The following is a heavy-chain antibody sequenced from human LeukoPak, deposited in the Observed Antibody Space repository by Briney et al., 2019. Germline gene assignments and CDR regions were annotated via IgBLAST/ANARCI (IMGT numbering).Heavy chain of an antibody. CDR3: ARADYDTSASTRKQIDY. Sequence: ASVKVSCKASGYTSTSYDIYWVRQATGQGLEWMGWMNPNSGNTGYAQKLQGRVTMSRNTSISTAYMELSNLRSEDTAVYYCARADYDTSASTRKQIDYWGQGTLVTVSS. J-gene: IGHJ4*02. D-gene: IGHD3-22*01. CDR2: MNPNSGNT. CDR1: GYTSTSYD. V-gene: IGHV1-8*01.